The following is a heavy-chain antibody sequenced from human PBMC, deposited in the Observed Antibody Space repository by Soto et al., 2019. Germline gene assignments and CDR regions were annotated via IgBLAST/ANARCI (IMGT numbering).Heavy chain of an antibody. CDR1: GGTFTSFA. CDR2: IIPIFGTP. V-gene: IGHV1-69*01. CDR3: ARVSTGTTFAVHYYGMDV. Sequence: QVHLVQSGAEVKKPGSSVKVSCTASGGTFTSFAISWVRQAPGQGLEWMGGIIPIFGTPKYAQKFQGRVTITADESTSTAYMELGSVRYEDTAVYYCARVSTGTTFAVHYYGMDVWGQGTTVTVSS. D-gene: IGHD4-17*01. J-gene: IGHJ6*02.